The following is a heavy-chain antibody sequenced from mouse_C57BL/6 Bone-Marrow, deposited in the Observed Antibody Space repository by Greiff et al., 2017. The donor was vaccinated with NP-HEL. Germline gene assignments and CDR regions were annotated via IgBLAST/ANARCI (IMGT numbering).Heavy chain of an antibody. J-gene: IGHJ2*01. CDR3: TLITTVVAPYYFDY. D-gene: IGHD1-1*01. CDR1: GFNIKDDY. Sequence: VQLQQSGAELVRPGASVKLSCTASGFNIKDDYMHWVKQRPEQGLEWIGWIDPENGATEYASKFQGKATITADTSSNTAYLQLSSLTSEDTAVYYCTLITTVVAPYYFDYWGQGTTLTVSS. CDR2: IDPENGAT. V-gene: IGHV14-4*01.